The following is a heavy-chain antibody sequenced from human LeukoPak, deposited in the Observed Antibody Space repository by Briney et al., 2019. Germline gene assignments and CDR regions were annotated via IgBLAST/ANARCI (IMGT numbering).Heavy chain of an antibody. Sequence: PGGSLRLSCAVSGFTFSNYAMSWVRQDPGKGLEWVSGISGSGDTTYYADSVKGRFTISRDNSKNTLYLQMNSLRAEDTAVYYCAKDLSLGVVVPAATFDYWGQGTLVTVSS. CDR1: GFTFSNYA. D-gene: IGHD2-2*01. J-gene: IGHJ4*02. CDR2: ISGSGDTT. CDR3: AKDLSLGVVVPAATFDY. V-gene: IGHV3-23*01.